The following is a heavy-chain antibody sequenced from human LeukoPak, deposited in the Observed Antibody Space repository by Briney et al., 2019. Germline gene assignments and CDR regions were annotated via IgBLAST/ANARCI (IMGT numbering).Heavy chain of an antibody. CDR3: ARDWGPGYYYGMDV. Sequence: ASVKVSCKASGYTFTSYGISWVRQAPGQGLEWMGWISAYNGNTNYAQKLQGRVTMTTDTPTSTAYMELSRLRSDDTAVYYCARDWGPGYYYGMDVWGQGTTVTVSS. J-gene: IGHJ6*02. CDR1: GYTFTSYG. CDR2: ISAYNGNT. V-gene: IGHV1-18*01. D-gene: IGHD3-16*01.